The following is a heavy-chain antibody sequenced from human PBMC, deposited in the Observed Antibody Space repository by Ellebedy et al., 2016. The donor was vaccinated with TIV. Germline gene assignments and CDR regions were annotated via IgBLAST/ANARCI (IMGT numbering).Heavy chain of an antibody. CDR1: GFTFSSYG. V-gene: IGHV3-33*01. D-gene: IGHD6-13*01. Sequence: GESLKISCAASGFTFSSYGMHWVRQAPGRGLEWVAVIWNDGVNKYYADSVKGRFTISRDMSKNPLNLQMHSRRAEDTAVYYCARDSFSSGWYYFDSWGQGTLVTVSS. CDR2: IWNDGVNK. J-gene: IGHJ4*02. CDR3: ARDSFSSGWYYFDS.